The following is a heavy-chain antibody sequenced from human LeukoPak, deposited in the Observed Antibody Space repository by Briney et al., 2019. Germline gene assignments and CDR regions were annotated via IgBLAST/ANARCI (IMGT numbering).Heavy chain of an antibody. CDR2: IYYSGST. CDR1: GGSISSSSYY. D-gene: IGHD3-10*01. CDR3: ARDTIRRYGSGSGGY. V-gene: IGHV4-39*07. Sequence: SETLSLTCTVSGGSISSSSYYWGWIRQPPGKGLEWIGSIYYSGSTYYNPSLKSRVTISVDTSKNQFSLKLSSVTAADTAVYYCARDTIRRYGSGSGGYWGQGTLVTVSS. J-gene: IGHJ4*02.